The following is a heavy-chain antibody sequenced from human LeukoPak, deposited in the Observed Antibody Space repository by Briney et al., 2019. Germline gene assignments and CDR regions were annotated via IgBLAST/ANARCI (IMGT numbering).Heavy chain of an antibody. D-gene: IGHD3-10*01. CDR1: GYTFTSYG. V-gene: IGHV1-18*01. J-gene: IGHJ6*02. Sequence: EASVKVSCKASGYTFTSYGIGWVRQAPGQGLEWMGWIRAYNGNTNYAQKLQGRVTMTTDTSTSTAYMELRSLRSDDTAVYYCATDPPHYGSGTYYYYYGMDVWGQGTTVTVSS. CDR2: IRAYNGNT. CDR3: ATDPPHYGSGTYYYYYGMDV.